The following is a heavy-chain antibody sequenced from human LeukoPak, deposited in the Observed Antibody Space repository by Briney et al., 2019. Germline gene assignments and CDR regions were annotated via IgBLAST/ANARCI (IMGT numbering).Heavy chain of an antibody. CDR3: ARTWSSSSGWYFDL. Sequence: SETLSLTCTVSGGSLSSGGYYWSWIRQPPGTGLEWIGYIYHSGSTYYNPSLKSRVTISVDRSKNQFSLKLSSVTAADTAVYYCARTWSSSSGWYFDLWGRGTLVTVSS. CDR2: IYHSGST. V-gene: IGHV4-30-2*01. CDR1: GGSLSSGGYY. D-gene: IGHD6-13*01. J-gene: IGHJ2*01.